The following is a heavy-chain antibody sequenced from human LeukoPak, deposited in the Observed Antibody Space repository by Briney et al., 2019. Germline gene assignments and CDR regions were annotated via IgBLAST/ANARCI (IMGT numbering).Heavy chain of an antibody. CDR3: VKDYCRDGNCPFPLLDS. D-gene: IGHD2-15*01. CDR1: GFTLTNHG. Sequence: QSGGSLRLSCAVSGFTLTNHGVSWVRQAPGKGLEWVSIITGTGGRYYGDSVKGRFILSRDNSKNTVYMQMSSLRAEDTATYYCVKDYCRDGNCPFPLLDSWGQGTLVTVSS. CDR2: ITGTGGR. V-gene: IGHV3-23*01. J-gene: IGHJ4*02.